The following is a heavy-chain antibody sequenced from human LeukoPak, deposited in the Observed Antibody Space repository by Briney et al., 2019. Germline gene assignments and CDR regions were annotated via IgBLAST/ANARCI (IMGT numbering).Heavy chain of an antibody. Sequence: ASVKVSCKASGYTFTSYAMHWVRQAPGQRLEWMGWINAGNGNTKCSQRFQGRVTITRDTSATTVYMDLSSLRSEDTAMYYCARPFRGVSGYDAYDMWGQGTPVTVS. J-gene: IGHJ3*02. CDR3: ARPFRGVSGYDAYDM. CDR1: GYTFTSYA. V-gene: IGHV1-3*01. D-gene: IGHD3-10*01. CDR2: INAGNGNT.